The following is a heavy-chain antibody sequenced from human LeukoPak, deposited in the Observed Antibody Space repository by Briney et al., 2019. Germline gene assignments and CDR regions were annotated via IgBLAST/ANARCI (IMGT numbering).Heavy chain of an antibody. D-gene: IGHD3-9*01. J-gene: IGHJ4*02. CDR1: GGSISSYY. V-gene: IGHV4-4*07. CDR3: ARDPSGYYDTLTSGWFDY. Sequence: PSETLSLTCTVSGGSISSYYWSWIRQPAGKGLEWIGRIYTSGSTNYNPSLKSRVTMSVDTSKSQFSLKLSSVTAADTAVYYCARDPSGYYDTLTSGWFDYWGQGTLVTVSS. CDR2: IYTSGST.